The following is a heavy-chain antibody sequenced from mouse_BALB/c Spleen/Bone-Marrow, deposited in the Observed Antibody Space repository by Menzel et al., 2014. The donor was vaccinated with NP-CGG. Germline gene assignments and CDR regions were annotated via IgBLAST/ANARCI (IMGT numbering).Heavy chain of an antibody. J-gene: IGHJ3*01. CDR3: ARGIGYDAWFVY. CDR1: GFTFSSIG. CDR2: IRSGSSTI. D-gene: IGHD2-2*01. Sequence: EVQVVESGGGLVQPGGSRTLSCAASGFTFSSIGMHWVRQAPEKGLEWVAYIRSGSSTIYYADTVKGRFTISRDNPKNTLFLQMTSLRSEDTAMYYCARGIGYDAWFVYWGQGTLVTVSA. V-gene: IGHV5-17*02.